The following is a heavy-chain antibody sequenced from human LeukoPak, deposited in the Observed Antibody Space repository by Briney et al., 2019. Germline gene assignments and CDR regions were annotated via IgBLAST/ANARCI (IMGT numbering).Heavy chain of an antibody. V-gene: IGHV3-74*01. D-gene: IGHD3-22*01. CDR1: GYSFTSYW. CDR3: ARGAPYSSSWYLYYDSSGPDY. Sequence: GESLKISCKGSGYSFTSYWMHWVRQAPGKGLVWVSRINSDGSSTSYADSVKGRFTISRDNAKNTLYLQMNSLRAEDTAVYYCARGAPYSSSWYLYYDSSGPDYWGQGTLVTVSS. CDR2: INSDGSST. J-gene: IGHJ4*02.